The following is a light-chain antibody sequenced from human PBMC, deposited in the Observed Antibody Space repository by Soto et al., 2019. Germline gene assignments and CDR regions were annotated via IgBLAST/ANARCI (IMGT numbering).Light chain of an antibody. CDR1: QSVGND. CDR3: QQYYNWPPAWT. Sequence: DIVMTQSPASLSVSPGEGVTLSCRASQSVGNDLAWYQQIAGQAPRLLIHGASTRATGVPARFSGSGSGTDFTLTISTLQSEDFAVYYCQQYYNWPPAWTFGQGTRVDIK. V-gene: IGKV3-15*01. CDR2: GAS. J-gene: IGKJ1*01.